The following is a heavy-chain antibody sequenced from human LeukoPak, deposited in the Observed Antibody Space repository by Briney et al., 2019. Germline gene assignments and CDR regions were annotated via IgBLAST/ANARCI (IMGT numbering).Heavy chain of an antibody. J-gene: IGHJ4*02. D-gene: IGHD5-24*01. CDR1: GFTFSSYW. Sequence: GGSLRLTCAASGFTFSSYWMHWVRQAPGKGLVWVSAINNGGSTTAYADSVKGRFTISRDNAKNTLYLQMNSLRAEDTAVYYCARRAPTRYFDYWGQGTLVTVSS. CDR2: INNGGSTT. V-gene: IGHV3-74*01. CDR3: ARRAPTRYFDY.